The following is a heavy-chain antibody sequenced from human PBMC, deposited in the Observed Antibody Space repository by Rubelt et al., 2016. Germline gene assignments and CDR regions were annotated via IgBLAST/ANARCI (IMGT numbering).Heavy chain of an antibody. CDR2: IIPIFGTA. Sequence: QVQLVQSVAEVKKPGSSVKVSCKASGGTFSSYAISWVRQAPGQGLEWMGGIIPIFGTANYAQKFQGRVTSTGDESTGTAYMELRSMRSEETAVYYCARDFLEWSDAFDIWGQGTMVTVSS. D-gene: IGHD3-3*01. CDR1: GGTFSSYA. CDR3: ARDFLEWSDAFDI. V-gene: IGHV1-69*19. J-gene: IGHJ3*02.